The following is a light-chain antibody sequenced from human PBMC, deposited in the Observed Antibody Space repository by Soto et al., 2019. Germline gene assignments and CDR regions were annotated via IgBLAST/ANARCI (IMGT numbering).Light chain of an antibody. CDR2: DVS. Sequence: QSALTQPASVSGSPGQSITLSCTGTRSDVGNYNYVTWYQQHPGKAPKLIIYDVSNRPSGVSNRFSGSKSGNTASLTISGLPAGDEADYYCCSYTTISTLVFGGGTKLTVL. CDR1: RSDVGNYNY. J-gene: IGLJ2*01. V-gene: IGLV2-14*01. CDR3: CSYTTISTLV.